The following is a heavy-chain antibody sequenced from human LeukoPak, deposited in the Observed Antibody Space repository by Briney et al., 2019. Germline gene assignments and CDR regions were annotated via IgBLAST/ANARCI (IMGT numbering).Heavy chain of an antibody. CDR1: GGSFSGYY. Sequence: PSETLSLTCAVYGGSFSGYYWSWIRQPPGKGLEWIGEINHSGSTNYNPSLKSRATISVDTSKNQFSLKLSSVTAADTAVYYCARARGGYINLVDYWGQGTLATVSS. D-gene: IGHD5-24*01. J-gene: IGHJ4*02. CDR2: INHSGST. CDR3: ARARGGYINLVDY. V-gene: IGHV4-34*01.